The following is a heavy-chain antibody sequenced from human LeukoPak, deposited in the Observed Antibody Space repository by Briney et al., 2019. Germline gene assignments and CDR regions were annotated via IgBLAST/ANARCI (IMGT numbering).Heavy chain of an antibody. V-gene: IGHV3-21*01. J-gene: IGHJ3*02. CDR2: ISSSSSYI. D-gene: IGHD3-10*01. CDR1: GFTFSSYS. CDR3: ARVRRGVIIDAFDI. Sequence: PGGSLRLSCAASGFTFSSYSMNWVRQAPGKGLEWVSSISSSSSYIYYADSVKGRFTISRDNAKNSLYLQMNSLRAEDTAVYYCARVRRGVIIDAFDIWGQGTMVTVSS.